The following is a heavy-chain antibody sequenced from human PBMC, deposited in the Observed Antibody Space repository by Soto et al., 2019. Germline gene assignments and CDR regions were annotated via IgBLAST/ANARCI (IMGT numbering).Heavy chain of an antibody. CDR1: GYTFTSYG. J-gene: IGHJ6*03. CDR3: ARARDCSGGSCYRYYYYYMDV. V-gene: IGHV1-18*01. CDR2: ISAYNGNT. Sequence: ASVKVSCKASGYTFTSYGISWVRQAPGQGLEWMGRISAYNGNTNYAQKHQGRVTMTTDTSTSTAYMELRSLRSEDTAVYYCARARDCSGGSCYRYYYYYMDVWGKGTTVTVSS. D-gene: IGHD2-15*01.